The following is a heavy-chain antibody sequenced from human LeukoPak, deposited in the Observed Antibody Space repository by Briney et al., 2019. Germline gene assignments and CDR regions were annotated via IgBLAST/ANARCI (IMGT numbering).Heavy chain of an antibody. CDR1: GGTFSSYA. Sequence: SVKVSCKASGGTFSSYAISWVRQAPGQGLEWMGGIIPIFGTANYAQKFLGRVTITADESTSTAYMELSSLRSEDTAVYYCATDYRRGSRSWFDPWGQGTLVTVSS. D-gene: IGHD3-10*01. CDR3: ATDYRRGSRSWFDP. V-gene: IGHV1-69*01. CDR2: IIPIFGTA. J-gene: IGHJ5*02.